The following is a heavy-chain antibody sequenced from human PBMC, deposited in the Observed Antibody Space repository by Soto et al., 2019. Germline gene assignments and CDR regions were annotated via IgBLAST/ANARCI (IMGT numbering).Heavy chain of an antibody. CDR2: IDPSDSYT. CDR1: GYSFTSYW. V-gene: IGHV5-10-1*01. Sequence: PGESLKISCKGSGYSFTSYWISWVRQMPGKGLEWMGRIDPSDSYTNYSPSFQGHVTISADKSISTAYLQWSSLKASDTAMYYCARHPSCSGGSCYIDRVYYFDNWGQGTLVTVSS. J-gene: IGHJ4*02. CDR3: ARHPSCSGGSCYIDRVYYFDN. D-gene: IGHD2-15*01.